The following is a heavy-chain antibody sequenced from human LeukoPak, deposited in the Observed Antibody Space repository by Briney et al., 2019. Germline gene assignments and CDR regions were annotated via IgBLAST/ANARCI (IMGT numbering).Heavy chain of an antibody. J-gene: IGHJ6*02. CDR3: ARGPRGYYYYYGMDV. Sequence: SETLSLTCAVYGGSFSGYYWSWIRQPPGKGLEWIGEINHSGSTNYNPSLKSRVTISVDTSKNQFSLKLSSVTAADTAVYYCARGPRGYYYYYGMDVWGQGTTVTVSS. D-gene: IGHD3-10*01. CDR1: GGSFSGYY. V-gene: IGHV4-34*01. CDR2: INHSGST.